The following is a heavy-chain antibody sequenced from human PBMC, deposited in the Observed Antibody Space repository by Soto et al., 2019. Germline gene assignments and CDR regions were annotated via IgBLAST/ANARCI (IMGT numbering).Heavy chain of an antibody. CDR1: GGSLSSYY. J-gene: IGHJ5*02. CDR2: IYYSGST. V-gene: IGHV4-59*01. CDR3: AKRGGTYYDFWSGYGWFDP. Sequence: PSETLSLTCTVSGGSLSSYYWSWIRQPPGKGLEWIGYIYYSGSTNYNPSLKSRVTISVDTSKNQFSLKLSSVTAADTAVYYCAKRGGTYYDFWSGYGWFDPWGQGTLVTVSS. D-gene: IGHD3-3*01.